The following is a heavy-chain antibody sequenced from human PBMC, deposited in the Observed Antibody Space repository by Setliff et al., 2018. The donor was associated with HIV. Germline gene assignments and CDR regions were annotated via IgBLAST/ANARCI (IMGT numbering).Heavy chain of an antibody. CDR1: GGSISSGDHY. J-gene: IGHJ6*03. V-gene: IGHV4-31*03. D-gene: IGHD3-16*01. CDR2: ISYIGST. Sequence: SETLSLTCTVYGGSISSGDHYWSCIRQHPGKGLEWIGYISYIGSTHYNPSLESRAHISVDTSKNVFSLKLSSVTAADTAVYYCARGAAAAIMDSFYHYMDVWGKGTTVTVSS. CDR3: ARGAAAAIMDSFYHYMDV.